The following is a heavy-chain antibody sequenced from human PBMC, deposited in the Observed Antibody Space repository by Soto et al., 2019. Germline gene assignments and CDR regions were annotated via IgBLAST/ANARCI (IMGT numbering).Heavy chain of an antibody. D-gene: IGHD6-19*01. CDR2: IYYSGST. Sequence: SETLSLTCTVSGGSVSSGSYYWSWIRQPPGKGLEWIGYIYYSGSTNYNPSLKSRVTISVDTSKNQFSLKLSSVTAADTAVYYCARILSRWAVAGQPGYNWFDPWGQGTLVTVSS. V-gene: IGHV4-61*01. CDR1: GGSVSSGSYY. CDR3: ARILSRWAVAGQPGYNWFDP. J-gene: IGHJ5*02.